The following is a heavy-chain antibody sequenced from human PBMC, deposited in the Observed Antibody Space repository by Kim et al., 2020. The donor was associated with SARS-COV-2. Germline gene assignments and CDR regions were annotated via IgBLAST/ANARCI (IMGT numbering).Heavy chain of an antibody. J-gene: IGHJ4*02. D-gene: IGHD3-3*01. CDR1: GFTFSSYA. CDR2: ISSNGGST. Sequence: GGSLRLSCAASGFTFSSYAMHWVHQAPGKGLEYVSAISSNGGSTYYANSVKGRFTISRDNSKNTLYLQMGSLRAEDMAVYYCARGAYYDFWETIAPFDYWGQGTLVTVSS. CDR3: ARGAYYDFWETIAPFDY. V-gene: IGHV3-64*01.